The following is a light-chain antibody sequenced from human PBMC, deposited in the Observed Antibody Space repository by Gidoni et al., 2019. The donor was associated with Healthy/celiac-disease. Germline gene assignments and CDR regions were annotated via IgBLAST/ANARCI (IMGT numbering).Light chain of an antibody. CDR1: SSDVGNYYL. CDR3: GSYAGSSTYWV. Sequence: QSALTQPASVSGSPGQSITISCTGTSSDVGNYYLVSWYQQYPGKAPKLMIYEVSKRPSGVSNRFSGSKSGNTASLTISGLQAEDEGDYHCGSYAGSSTYWVFGGGTKLTVL. J-gene: IGLJ3*02. V-gene: IGLV2-23*02. CDR2: EVS.